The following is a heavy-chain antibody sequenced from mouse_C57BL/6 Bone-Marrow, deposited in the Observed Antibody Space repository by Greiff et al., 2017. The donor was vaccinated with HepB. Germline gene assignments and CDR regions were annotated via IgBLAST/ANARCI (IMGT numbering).Heavy chain of an antibody. CDR3: ARENYSNSFAY. V-gene: IGHV5-17*01. J-gene: IGHJ3*01. Sequence: EVKLMESGGGLVKPGGSLKLSCAASGFTFSDYGMHWVRQAPEKGLEWVAYISSGSSTIYYADTVKGRFTISRDNAKNTLFLQMTSLRSEDTAMYYCARENYSNSFAYWGQGTLVTVSA. D-gene: IGHD2-5*01. CDR2: ISSGSSTI. CDR1: GFTFSDYG.